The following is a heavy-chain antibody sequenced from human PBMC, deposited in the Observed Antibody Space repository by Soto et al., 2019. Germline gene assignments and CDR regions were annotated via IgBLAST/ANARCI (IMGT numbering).Heavy chain of an antibody. D-gene: IGHD2-21*02. CDR1: GGSFSGYY. CDR2: INHSGTI. V-gene: IGHV4-34*01. CDR3: ARADRTLVTSYSLDV. Sequence: SETLSLTCAVYGGSFSGYYWTWIRQPPGKGLEWIGEINHSGTIDFNPSLKSRLTISLDTSKKHFSLKLSSVTDADTAAYYCARADRTLVTSYSLDVWGQGTTVTVSS. J-gene: IGHJ6*02.